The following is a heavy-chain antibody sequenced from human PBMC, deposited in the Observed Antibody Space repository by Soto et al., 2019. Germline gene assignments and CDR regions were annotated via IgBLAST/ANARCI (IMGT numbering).Heavy chain of an antibody. CDR1: GFTFSSYG. Sequence: AASGFTFSSYGMHWVRQAPGKGLEWVAVIWYDGSNKYYADSVKGRFTISRDNSKNTLYLQMNSLRAEDTAVYYCARDRVVVPAAVGIGGFDPWGQGTLVTVSS. J-gene: IGHJ5*02. CDR2: IWYDGSNK. CDR3: ARDRVVVPAAVGIGGFDP. V-gene: IGHV3-33*01. D-gene: IGHD2-2*01.